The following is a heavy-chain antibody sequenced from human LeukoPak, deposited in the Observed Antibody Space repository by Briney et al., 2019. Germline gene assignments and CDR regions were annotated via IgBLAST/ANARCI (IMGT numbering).Heavy chain of an antibody. CDR3: ASALPADHFDF. J-gene: IGHJ4*02. Sequence: GGSLRLSCAASGFTFSNYWMNWVRQAPGKGLEWVANIKYYGSEKYYADPVRGRFTISRDNAKNSLYLQMNSLRAEDTAVYYCASALPADHFDFWGQGTLVTVSS. V-gene: IGHV3-7*01. CDR2: IKYYGSEK. CDR1: GFTFSNYW.